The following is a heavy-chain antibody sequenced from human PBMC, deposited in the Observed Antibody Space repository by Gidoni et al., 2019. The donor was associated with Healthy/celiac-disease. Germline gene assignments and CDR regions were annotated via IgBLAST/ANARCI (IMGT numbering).Heavy chain of an antibody. V-gene: IGHV4-59*01. Sequence: QVQLQESGPGLVKPSETLSLTCTVPGGSISMYYWSWIRQTPGKGLEWIGYIYYSGSTNYNPSLKSRVTISVDTSKNQFSLKLSSVTAADTAVYYCARGDGYKPYGDFDYWGQGTLVTVSS. CDR2: IYYSGST. D-gene: IGHD5-12*01. CDR1: GGSISMYY. J-gene: IGHJ4*02. CDR3: ARGDGYKPYGDFDY.